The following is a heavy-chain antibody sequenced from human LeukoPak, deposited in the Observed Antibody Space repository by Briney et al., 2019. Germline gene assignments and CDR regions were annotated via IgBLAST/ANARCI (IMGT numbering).Heavy chain of an antibody. CDR3: ATGSYSLFDY. V-gene: IGHV1-46*01. D-gene: IGHD1-26*01. Sequence: ASVKVSCKASGYTFTSYYIHWVRQAPGQGLEWMGIINPSGGSTSYAQKFQGRVTMTEDTSTDTAYMELSSLRSEDTAVYYCATGSYSLFDYWGQGTLVTVSS. CDR2: INPSGGST. J-gene: IGHJ4*02. CDR1: GYTFTSYY.